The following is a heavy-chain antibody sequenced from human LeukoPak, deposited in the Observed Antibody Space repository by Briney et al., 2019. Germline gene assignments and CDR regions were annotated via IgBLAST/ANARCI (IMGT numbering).Heavy chain of an antibody. V-gene: IGHV4-31*03. CDR3: ARGAVAGTIDY. J-gene: IGHJ4*02. CDR2: IYYSGST. Sequence: SETLSLTCTVSGGSISSGGYYWSWIRQHPGKGLEWIGYIYYSGSTYYNPSLKSRVTISVDTPKNQFSLKLSSVTAADTAVYYCARGAVAGTIDYWGQGTLVTVSS. CDR1: GGSISSGGYY. D-gene: IGHD6-19*01.